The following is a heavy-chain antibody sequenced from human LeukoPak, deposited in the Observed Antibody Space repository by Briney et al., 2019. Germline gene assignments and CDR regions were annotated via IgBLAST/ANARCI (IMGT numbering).Heavy chain of an antibody. Sequence: SETLSLTCTVSGGSISSYYWSWIRQPAGKGLEWIGRIYTSGSTNYHPSLKSPVTMSVDTSKNQFSLKLSSVTAADTAVYYCARDGASGYYGSGSYLDVWGKGTTVTVSS. CDR1: GGSISSYY. CDR3: ARDGASGYYGSGSYLDV. D-gene: IGHD3-10*01. J-gene: IGHJ6*03. V-gene: IGHV4-4*07. CDR2: IYTSGST.